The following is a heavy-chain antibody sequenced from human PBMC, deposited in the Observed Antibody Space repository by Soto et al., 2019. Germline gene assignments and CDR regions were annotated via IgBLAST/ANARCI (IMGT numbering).Heavy chain of an antibody. V-gene: IGHV1-69*06. D-gene: IGHD6-13*01. CDR2: IIPIFGTA. J-gene: IGHJ6*02. CDR3: ARVGPSSWIDYYYYGMDV. Sequence: QVQLVQSGAEVKKPGSSVKVSCKASGGTFSSYAISWVRQAPGQGLEWMGGIIPIFGTANYAQKFQGRVTITADKSTSTAYMERSSLRSEDTAVYYCARVGPSSWIDYYYYGMDVWGQGTTVTVSS. CDR1: GGTFSSYA.